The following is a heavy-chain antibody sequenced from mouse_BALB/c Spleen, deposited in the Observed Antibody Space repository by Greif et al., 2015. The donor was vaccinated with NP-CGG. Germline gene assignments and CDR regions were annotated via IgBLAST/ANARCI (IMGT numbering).Heavy chain of an antibody. D-gene: IGHD2-10*02. Sequence: EVKVVESGGGLVKPGGSLKLSCAASGFAFSSYDMSWVRQTPEKRLEWVAYISSGGGSTYYPDTVKGRFTISRENAKNTLYPQMSSLKSEDTAMYYCARRYGSFAYWGQGTLVTVSA. CDR3: ARRYGSFAY. J-gene: IGHJ3*01. CDR2: ISSGGGST. V-gene: IGHV5-12-1*01. CDR1: GFAFSSYD.